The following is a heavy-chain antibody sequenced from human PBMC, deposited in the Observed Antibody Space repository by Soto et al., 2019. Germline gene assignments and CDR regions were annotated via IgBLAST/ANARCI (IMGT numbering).Heavy chain of an antibody. V-gene: IGHV4-4*02. D-gene: IGHD2-21*01. CDR3: TSDGDYGYGLAY. CDR1: GASISKGKW. Sequence: QVQLQESGPGLVKPSETLTLTCAVCGASISKGKWWSWVRQPPGEGLEWIGEISHGVSPYYNPSLRGRFTIEVDTSKNQSSLNFSVTAADTVMYYCTSDGDYGYGLAYWGQGTLVTVSS. J-gene: IGHJ4*02. CDR2: ISHGVSP.